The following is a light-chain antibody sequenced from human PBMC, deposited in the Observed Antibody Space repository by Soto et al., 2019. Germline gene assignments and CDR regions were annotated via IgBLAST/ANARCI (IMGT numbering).Light chain of an antibody. J-gene: IGKJ1*01. CDR3: QQRSKWRT. V-gene: IGKV3-11*01. CDR1: QTVSSSY. CDR2: DAS. Sequence: EIVLTQSPGTLSLSPGERATLSCRARQTVSSSYLALYQQKPGQAPRLLIYDASKRATGIPARFSGSGFGTDYTLTISSLEPEDFAVYYCQQRSKWRTFGQGTKVDI.